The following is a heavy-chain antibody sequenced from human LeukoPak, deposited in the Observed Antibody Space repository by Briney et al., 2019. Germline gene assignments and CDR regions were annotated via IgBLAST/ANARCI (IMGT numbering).Heavy chain of an antibody. CDR2: INHSGSI. J-gene: IGHJ4*02. CDR3: ARHILRWLPFYY. CDR1: GGSFSGYY. D-gene: IGHD5-24*01. Sequence: SETLSLTCAVYGGSFSGYYWSWIRQPPGKGLEWIGEINHSGSINYNPSLKSRVTISVDTSKNQFSLKLSSVTAADTAVYYCARHILRWLPFYYWGQGTLVTVSS. V-gene: IGHV4-34*01.